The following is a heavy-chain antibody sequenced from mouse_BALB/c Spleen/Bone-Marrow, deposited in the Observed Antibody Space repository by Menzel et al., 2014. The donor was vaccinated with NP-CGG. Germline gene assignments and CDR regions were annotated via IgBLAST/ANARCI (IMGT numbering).Heavy chain of an antibody. D-gene: IGHD3-1*01. Sequence: DVKLQESGPELVKPGASVKMSCNASGYTFTDYYMKWVKQSHGKNLEWIGDINPNNGDTFYNQKFKGKATLTVDTSSSTAYTQLNSLTSEDSAVYYCVTKGSSGYGLFAYWGQGTLVTVSA. CDR2: INPNNGDT. CDR3: VTKGSSGYGLFAY. J-gene: IGHJ3*01. V-gene: IGHV1-26*01. CDR1: GYTFTDYY.